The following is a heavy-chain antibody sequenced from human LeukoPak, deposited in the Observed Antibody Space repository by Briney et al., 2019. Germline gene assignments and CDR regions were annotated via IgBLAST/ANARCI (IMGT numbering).Heavy chain of an antibody. J-gene: IGHJ4*02. CDR3: ARRHCNGGSCYPPSI. Sequence: GESLQISCKASGYTFTSYWIGWVRRMPGKGLEWMGIIYPGESDARYSPSLQGQVTISADMSTSTAYLEWSSLKAADTGMYYCARRHCNGGSCYPPSIWGQGTLVKVSS. V-gene: IGHV5-51*01. CDR2: IYPGESDA. D-gene: IGHD2-15*01. CDR1: GYTFTSYW.